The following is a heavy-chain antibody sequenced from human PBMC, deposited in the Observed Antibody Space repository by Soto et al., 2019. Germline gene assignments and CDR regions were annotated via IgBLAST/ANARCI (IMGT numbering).Heavy chain of an antibody. V-gene: IGHV5-51*01. CDR1: GYTFTNYR. D-gene: IGHD5-12*01. Sequence: GESLKIFCQDTGYTFTNYRIAWVRQMPGRGLEWMGIVQPDTSDTTYSPSFQGQVTISADKSITTAYVHWGSLKASDTAIYYCARQARDGYRLDHWGQGTLVTVS. CDR3: ARQARDGYRLDH. CDR2: VQPDTSDT. J-gene: IGHJ4*02.